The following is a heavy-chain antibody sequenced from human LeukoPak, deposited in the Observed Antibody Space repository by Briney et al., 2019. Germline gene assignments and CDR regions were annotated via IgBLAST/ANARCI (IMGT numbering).Heavy chain of an antibody. Sequence: GGSLRLSCAASGFTFSSYSMNWVRQAPGKGLEWVSAISGSGGSTYYADSVKGRFTISRDNSKNALYLQMNSLKTEDTAVYYCARSYIAAAATGYWGQGTLVTVSS. V-gene: IGHV3-23*01. CDR3: ARSYIAAAATGY. D-gene: IGHD6-13*01. CDR1: GFTFSSYS. J-gene: IGHJ4*02. CDR2: ISGSGGST.